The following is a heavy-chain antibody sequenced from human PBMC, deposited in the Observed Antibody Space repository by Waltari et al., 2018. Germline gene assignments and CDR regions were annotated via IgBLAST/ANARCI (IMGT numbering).Heavy chain of an antibody. D-gene: IGHD7-27*01. CDR1: GFSFGSYS. J-gene: IGHJ4*02. Sequence: EVQLVESGGGLVKPGGSLRLPRGAAGFSFGSYSLNWVCQAPGKGLEWVSSISSSTTYIHYADSVKGRFTISRDNAKNSLYLQMNSLRVEDTAVYYCVSGGWGFYFDYWGQGTVVTVSS. CDR2: ISSSTTYI. CDR3: VSGGWGFYFDY. V-gene: IGHV3-21*01.